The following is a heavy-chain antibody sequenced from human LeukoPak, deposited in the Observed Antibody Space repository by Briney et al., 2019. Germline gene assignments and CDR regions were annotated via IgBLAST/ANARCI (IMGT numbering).Heavy chain of an antibody. D-gene: IGHD4-17*01. Sequence: PGGSLRLSCAASGFAFSVSWMHWVRQAPGKGLVWVAVIKSDGSGTTYADSVKGRFTISRDNAKNTVYLQMNSLRDEDTAVYYCAKDHYGSLEYWGQGTLVTVSS. CDR2: IKSDGSGT. J-gene: IGHJ4*02. V-gene: IGHV3-74*03. CDR3: AKDHYGSLEY. CDR1: GFAFSVSW.